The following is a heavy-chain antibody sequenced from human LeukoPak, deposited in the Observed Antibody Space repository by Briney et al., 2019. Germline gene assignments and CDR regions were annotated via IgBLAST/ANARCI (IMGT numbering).Heavy chain of an antibody. J-gene: IGHJ4*02. CDR1: GFTFSSYW. V-gene: IGHV3-7*01. CDR2: IKQDGSEK. Sequence: PGGSLRLSCAASGFTFSSYWMSWVRQAPGKGLEWVANIKQDGSEKYYVDSVKGRFTISRDNAKNSLYLQMNSLRAEDTAVYYCAREGGNYNYYFDYWGQGTLVTVSS. D-gene: IGHD4-11*01. CDR3: AREGGNYNYYFDY.